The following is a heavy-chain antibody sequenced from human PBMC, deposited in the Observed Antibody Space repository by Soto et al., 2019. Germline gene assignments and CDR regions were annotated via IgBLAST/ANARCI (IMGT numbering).Heavy chain of an antibody. CDR3: TTSLDCTNGVGYRGDYYYYYGMDV. V-gene: IGHV3-15*07. CDR1: GFTFSNAW. Sequence: GGSLRLSCAASGFTFSNAWMNWVRQAPGKGLEWVGRIKSKTDGGTTDYAAPVKGRFTISRDDSKNTLYLQMNSLKTEDTAVYYCTTSLDCTNGVGYRGDYYYYYGMDVWGPGTTVTVSS. D-gene: IGHD2-8*01. J-gene: IGHJ6*02. CDR2: IKSKTDGGTT.